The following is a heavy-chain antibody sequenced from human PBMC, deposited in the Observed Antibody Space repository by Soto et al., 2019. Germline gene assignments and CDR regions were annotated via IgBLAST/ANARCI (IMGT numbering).Heavy chain of an antibody. Sequence: GGSLRLSCAASGFTFSSYAMSWVRQAPGKGLEWVSAISGSGGSTYYADSVKGRFTISRDNSKNTLYLQMNSLRAEDTAVYYCAKVGGSYRYDYYYMDVWGKGTTVTVSS. J-gene: IGHJ6*03. D-gene: IGHD3-16*02. V-gene: IGHV3-23*01. CDR1: GFTFSSYA. CDR3: AKVGGSYRYDYYYMDV. CDR2: ISGSGGST.